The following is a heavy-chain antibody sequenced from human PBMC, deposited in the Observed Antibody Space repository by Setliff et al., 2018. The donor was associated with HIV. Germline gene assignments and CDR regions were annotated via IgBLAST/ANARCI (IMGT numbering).Heavy chain of an antibody. V-gene: IGHV3-74*03. CDR2: INSDGSTV. CDR1: GFSFSYYW. D-gene: IGHD6-13*01. CDR3: VRVAGFSSSWFAY. J-gene: IGHJ5*01. Sequence: PGGSLRLSCAASGFSFSYYWMHWVRQAPGKGLEWVARINSDGSTVEHAGAVKGRLTISRDNARNTLYLEMNSPRVEDAAMYYCVRVAGFSSSWFAYWGQGTLVTVSS.